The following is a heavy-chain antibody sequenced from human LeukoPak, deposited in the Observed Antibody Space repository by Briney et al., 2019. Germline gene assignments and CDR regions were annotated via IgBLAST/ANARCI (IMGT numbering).Heavy chain of an antibody. V-gene: IGHV1-69*05. J-gene: IGHJ4*02. CDR3: AKVSWITGTTGELLPGDY. D-gene: IGHD1-7*01. CDR2: IIPIFVAA. CDR1: GVTFSSYA. Sequence: SVKFSCKASGVTFSSYAISWARQAPGQGLEWIGGIIPIFVAANYAQKFQGRVTITTAESTSTAYMALSSLRSEDTAVYYSAKVSWITGTTGELLPGDYWGQGTLVTVSS.